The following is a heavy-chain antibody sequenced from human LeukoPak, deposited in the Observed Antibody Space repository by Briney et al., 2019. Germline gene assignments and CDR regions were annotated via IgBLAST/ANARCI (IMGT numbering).Heavy chain of an antibody. CDR2: IYSGGST. D-gene: IGHD3-22*01. V-gene: IGHV3-66*01. CDR1: GFTVSSNY. J-gene: IGHJ4*02. CDR3: ASYEYYYDSSGVR. Sequence: PGGSLRLSCAASGFTVSSNYMSWVRQAPGKGLDWVSVIYSGGSTYYADSVKGRFTISRDNSKNTLYLQMNSLRAEDTAVYYCASYEYYYDSSGVRWGQGTLVTVSS.